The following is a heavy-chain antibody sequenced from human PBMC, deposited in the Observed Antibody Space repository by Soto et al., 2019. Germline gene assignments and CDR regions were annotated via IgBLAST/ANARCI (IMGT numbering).Heavy chain of an antibody. V-gene: IGHV1-69*13. CDR2: IIPMFGTA. CDR1: AGTFSSYG. D-gene: IGHD1-26*01. CDR3: ARSVGVTTLSYLDY. Sequence: GASVKVSFKASAGTFSSYGISWVRQAPGQGLEWMGGIIPMFGTATHTQNFQGRLTITADESTTTAYMELSSLRSEDTAVYFCARSVGVTTLSYLDYWGQGTLVTVSS. J-gene: IGHJ4*02.